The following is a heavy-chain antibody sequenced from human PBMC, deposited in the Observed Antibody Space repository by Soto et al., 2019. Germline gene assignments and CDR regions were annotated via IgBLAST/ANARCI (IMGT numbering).Heavy chain of an antibody. CDR2: ISGSGGST. J-gene: IGHJ6*03. D-gene: IGHD3-10*01. CDR3: ATRGDYYMDV. Sequence: EVQLLESGGGLVQPGGSLRLSCAASGFTFSSYAMSWVRQAPGKGLEWVSAISGSGGSTYYADSVKGRFTISRDNSKNTLYLQMNSLRAEDKAVSYCATRGDYYMDVWGKGTTVTVSS. V-gene: IGHV3-23*01. CDR1: GFTFSSYA.